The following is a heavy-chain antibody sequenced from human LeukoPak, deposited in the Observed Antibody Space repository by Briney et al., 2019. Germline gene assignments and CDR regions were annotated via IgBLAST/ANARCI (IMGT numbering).Heavy chain of an antibody. V-gene: IGHV1-18*01. Sequence: ASVKVSCKASGYTFTSYGISWVRQAPGQGLEWMGWISAYNGNTNYAQKLQGRVTMTTDTSTSTAYMELRSLRSEDTAVYYCARDLASSSWFSGSYYAFDYWGQGTLVTVSS. D-gene: IGHD1-26*01. CDR1: GYTFTSYG. J-gene: IGHJ4*02. CDR3: ARDLASSSWFSGSYYAFDY. CDR2: ISAYNGNT.